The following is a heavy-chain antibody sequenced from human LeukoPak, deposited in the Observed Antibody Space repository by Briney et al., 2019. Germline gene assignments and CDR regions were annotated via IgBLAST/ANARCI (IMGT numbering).Heavy chain of an antibody. CDR3: ARDRGLRWPIPQDY. CDR1: GFTVSSNY. D-gene: IGHD4-23*01. V-gene: IGHV3-21*01. Sequence: GGSLRLSCAASGFTVSSNYMSWVRQAPGKGLEWVSSISSSSSYIYYADSVKGRFTISRDNAKNSLYLQMNSLRAEDTAVYYCARDRGLRWPIPQDYWGQGTLVTVSS. CDR2: ISSSSSYI. J-gene: IGHJ4*02.